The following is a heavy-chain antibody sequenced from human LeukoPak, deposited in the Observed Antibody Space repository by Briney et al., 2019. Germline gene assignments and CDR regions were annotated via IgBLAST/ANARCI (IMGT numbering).Heavy chain of an antibody. CDR2: ISDKEDI. V-gene: IGHV3-48*03. CDR1: RFIFSSFE. CDR3: ARSGGSYKPFDF. Sequence: PGGSLRLSCEASRFIFSSFELNWVRQAPGKGLEWVAHISDKEDIIYADSVKGRFAISRDNAKNSQYLQMTSLRADDTGVYYCARSGGSYKPFDFWGQGTLVTVSS. J-gene: IGHJ4*02. D-gene: IGHD3-16*01.